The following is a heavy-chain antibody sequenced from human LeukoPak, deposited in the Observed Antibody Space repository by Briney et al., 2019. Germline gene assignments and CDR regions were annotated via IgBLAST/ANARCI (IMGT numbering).Heavy chain of an antibody. V-gene: IGHV3-23*01. CDR3: AKGSCSGGSCYVDY. CDR1: GFTFSSYT. D-gene: IGHD2-15*01. Sequence: GSLRLSCTASGFTFSSYTMSWVRQAPGKGLEWVSAISGSGGSTYYADSVKGRFTISRDNSKNTLYLQMNSLRAEDTAVYYCAKGSCSGGSCYVDYWGQGTLVTVSS. CDR2: ISGSGGST. J-gene: IGHJ4*02.